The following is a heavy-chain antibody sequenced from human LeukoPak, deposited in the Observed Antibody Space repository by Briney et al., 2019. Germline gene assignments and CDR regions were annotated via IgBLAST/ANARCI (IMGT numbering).Heavy chain of an antibody. Sequence: GASVKVSCKASGYTFTGYYMHWVRQAPGQGLEWMGWINPNSGGTNYAQKLQGRVTMTTDTSTSTAYMELRSLRSDDTAMYYCARDHSGWCRDAEYFQHWGQGTLVTVSS. V-gene: IGHV1-2*02. D-gene: IGHD6-19*01. CDR1: GYTFTGYY. CDR3: ARDHSGWCRDAEYFQH. J-gene: IGHJ1*01. CDR2: INPNSGGT.